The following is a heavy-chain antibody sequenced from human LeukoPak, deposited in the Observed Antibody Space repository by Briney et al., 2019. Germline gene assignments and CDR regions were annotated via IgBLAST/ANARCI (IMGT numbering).Heavy chain of an antibody. Sequence: GGSLRLSCAASGFNFNIYEMNWVRQAPGKGLEGLSYISNDGGTTFYADSVRGRFTISRDNSKNSLYLQMNSLRADDTAVYYCARDTSATGCHWGQGTLVTVSS. V-gene: IGHV3-48*03. CDR2: ISNDGGTT. CDR3: ARDTSATGCH. CDR1: GFNFNIYE. J-gene: IGHJ4*02. D-gene: IGHD6-19*01.